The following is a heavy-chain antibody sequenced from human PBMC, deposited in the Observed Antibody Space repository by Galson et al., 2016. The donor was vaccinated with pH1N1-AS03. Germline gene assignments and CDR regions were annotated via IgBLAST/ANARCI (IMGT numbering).Heavy chain of an antibody. Sequence: SLRLSCAASGFTFSGYSMNWFRQAPGKGPEWVSSISRSSTYIYYADSVKGRFTISRDNAKNSLFLQMHSLRAEDTAVYYCARTFPGRVVVVAAAMQEGPDYWGQGTLVTVSS. CDR2: ISRSSTYI. CDR3: ARTFPGRVVVVAAAMQEGPDY. J-gene: IGHJ4*02. D-gene: IGHD2-2*01. V-gene: IGHV3-21*03. CDR1: GFTFSGYS.